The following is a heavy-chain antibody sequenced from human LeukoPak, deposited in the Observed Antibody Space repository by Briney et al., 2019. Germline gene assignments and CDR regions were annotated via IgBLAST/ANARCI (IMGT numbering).Heavy chain of an antibody. Sequence: ASVTVSCKASGYTLTSYYMNWVRQAPGHGNERMGKINPGGGSTIYVQKLQGRVTMTRDTSTSTVYMEVSSPRSEDTAVYFCVRSVGSSGWYGEIDYWGQGTLVTVSS. V-gene: IGHV1-46*01. J-gene: IGHJ4*02. CDR2: INPGGGST. D-gene: IGHD6-19*01. CDR3: VRSVGSSGWYGEIDY. CDR1: GYTLTSYY.